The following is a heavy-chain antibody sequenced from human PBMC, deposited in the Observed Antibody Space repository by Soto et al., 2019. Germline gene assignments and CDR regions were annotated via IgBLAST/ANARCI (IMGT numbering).Heavy chain of an antibody. CDR1: GFTFSSYD. J-gene: IGHJ4*02. CDR3: ARDDGIFDF. V-gene: IGHV3-48*02. Sequence: EVQLVESGGGLVQPGGSLRLYCAASGFTFSSYDMNCVRQAPGKGLEWVSYISSSSSTISYADSVKGRFTISRDNAKCARSLPMNSLRDEDTAVYYCARDDGIFDFWGQGTLVTVSS. CDR2: ISSSSSTI. D-gene: IGHD2-15*01.